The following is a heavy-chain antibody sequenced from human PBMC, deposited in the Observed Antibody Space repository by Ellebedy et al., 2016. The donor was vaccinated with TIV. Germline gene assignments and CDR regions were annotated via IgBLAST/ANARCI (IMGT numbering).Heavy chain of an antibody. J-gene: IGHJ6*02. V-gene: IGHV1-46*01. CDR3: ARERVRYGSGRNYYYYYGMDV. D-gene: IGHD3-10*01. CDR2: INPSGGST. Sequence: AASVKVSCKASGYTFTSYYIHWVRQAPGQGLEWMGLINPSGGSTRHAQKFQGRVTITRDTSTSTVYMELSRLRSEDTAVYYWARERVRYGSGRNYYYYYGMDVWGQGTTVTVSS. CDR1: GYTFTSYY.